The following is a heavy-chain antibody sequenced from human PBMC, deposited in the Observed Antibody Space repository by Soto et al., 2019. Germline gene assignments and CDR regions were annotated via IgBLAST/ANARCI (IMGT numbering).Heavy chain of an antibody. J-gene: IGHJ4*02. V-gene: IGHV3-23*01. D-gene: IGHD3-3*01. CDR3: ARADDFWSGWDQDY. CDR2: ISGSGGST. CDR1: GFTFSSYA. Sequence: EVQLLESGGGLVQPGGSLRLSCAASGFTFSSYAMSWVRQAPGKGLEWVSAISGSGGSTYYADSVKGRFTISRDNSKNTLYLQMNSLRAEDTAVYYCARADDFWSGWDQDYWGQGTLVTVSS.